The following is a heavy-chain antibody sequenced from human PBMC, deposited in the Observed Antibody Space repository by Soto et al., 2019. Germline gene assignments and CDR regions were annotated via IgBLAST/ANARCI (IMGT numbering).Heavy chain of an antibody. D-gene: IGHD3-3*01. V-gene: IGHV1-2*02. CDR2: INPNSGGT. CDR1: GYTFTGYY. Sequence: GASVKVSCKASGYTFTGYYMHWVRQAPGQGLEWMGWINPNSGGTNYAQKFQGRVTMTRDTSISTAYMELSRLRSDDTAVYYCARDMDDYDFWSGYSPLDYWGQGTLVTVSS. J-gene: IGHJ4*02. CDR3: ARDMDDYDFWSGYSPLDY.